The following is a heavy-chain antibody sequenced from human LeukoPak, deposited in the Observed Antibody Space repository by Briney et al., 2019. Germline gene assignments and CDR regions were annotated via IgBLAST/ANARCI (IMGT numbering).Heavy chain of an antibody. CDR1: GYSFTSYW. Sequence: GESLKISCKGSGYSFTSYWIGWVRQMPGKGLEWMGIIYPGDSDTRYSPSFQGQVTISADKSISAAYLQWSSLKASDTAMYYCARVGRDGYNWDVRYFDYWGQGTLVTVSS. J-gene: IGHJ4*02. CDR2: IYPGDSDT. D-gene: IGHD5-24*01. CDR3: ARVGRDGYNWDVRYFDY. V-gene: IGHV5-51*01.